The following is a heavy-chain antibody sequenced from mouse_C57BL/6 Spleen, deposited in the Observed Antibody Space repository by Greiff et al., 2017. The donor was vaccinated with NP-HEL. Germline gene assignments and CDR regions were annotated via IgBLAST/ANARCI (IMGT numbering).Heavy chain of an antibody. D-gene: IGHD1-2*01. J-gene: IGHJ1*03. CDR3: ARSLLRSWYFDV. CDR1: GYAFTNYL. V-gene: IGHV1-54*01. CDR2: INPGSGGT. Sequence: QVQLQQSGAELVRPGTSVKVSCKASGYAFTNYLIEWVKQRPGQGLEWIGVINPGSGGTNYNEKFKGKATLTADKSSSTAYMQLSSLTSEDSAVYFGARSLLRSWYFDVWGTGTTVTVSS.